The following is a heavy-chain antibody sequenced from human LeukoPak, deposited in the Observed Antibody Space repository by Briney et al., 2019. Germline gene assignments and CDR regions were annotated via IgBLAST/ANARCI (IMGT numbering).Heavy chain of an antibody. V-gene: IGHV3-23*01. CDR1: GFTVSSNY. CDR3: AKDLNSSGWYDPSYFDY. Sequence: GGSLRLSCAASGFTVSSNYMSWVRQAPGKGLEWVSAISGSGGSTYYADSVKGRFTISRDNSKNTLYLQMNSLRAEDTAVYYCAKDLNSSGWYDPSYFDYWGQGTLVTVSS. J-gene: IGHJ4*02. D-gene: IGHD6-19*01. CDR2: ISGSGGST.